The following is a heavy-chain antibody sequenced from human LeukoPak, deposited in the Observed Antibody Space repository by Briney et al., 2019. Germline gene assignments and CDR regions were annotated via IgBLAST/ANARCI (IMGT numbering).Heavy chain of an antibody. CDR1: GFTFSSYW. CDR2: INQDGSGK. V-gene: IGHV3-7*01. Sequence: PGGSLRLSCAASGFTFSSYWMSWVRQAPGKGLEWVANINQDGSGKYYVDSVKGRFTISRDNAKNSLYLQMNSMKAEDTAVYYCARPRYGSGSYYNENAFNIWSQGTMVTVSS. J-gene: IGHJ3*02. CDR3: ARPRYGSGSYYNENAFNI. D-gene: IGHD3-10*01.